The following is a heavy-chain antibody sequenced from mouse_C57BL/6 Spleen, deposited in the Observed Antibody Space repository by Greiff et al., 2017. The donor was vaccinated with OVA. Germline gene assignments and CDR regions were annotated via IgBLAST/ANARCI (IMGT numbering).Heavy chain of an antibody. Sequence: QVQLQQSGAELVKPGASVKISCKASGYAFSSYWMNWVKQRPGKGLEWIGQIYPGDGDTNYNRKFKGKATLTADKSSSTAYMQHSSLSSEDSAVYLCAREGRGTAQAHWGQGTTLTVSS. J-gene: IGHJ2*01. V-gene: IGHV1-80*01. CDR3: AREGRGTAQAH. D-gene: IGHD3-2*02. CDR1: GYAFSSYW. CDR2: IYPGDGDT.